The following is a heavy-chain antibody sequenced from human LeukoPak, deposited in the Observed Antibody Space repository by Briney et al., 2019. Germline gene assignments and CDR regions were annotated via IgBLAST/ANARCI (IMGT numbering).Heavy chain of an antibody. CDR2: INHSGST. Sequence: PSETLSLTCAVYGGSFSGYYWSWIRQPPGKGLEWIGEINHSGSTNYNPSLKSRVTTSVDTSKNQFSLKLSSVTAADTAVYYCARAIYYYDSSPPNYWGQGTLVTVSS. CDR1: GGSFSGYY. V-gene: IGHV4-34*01. CDR3: ARAIYYYDSSPPNY. D-gene: IGHD3-22*01. J-gene: IGHJ4*02.